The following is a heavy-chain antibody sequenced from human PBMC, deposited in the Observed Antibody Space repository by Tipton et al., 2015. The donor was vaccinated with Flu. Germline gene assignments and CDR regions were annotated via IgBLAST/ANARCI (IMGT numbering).Heavy chain of an antibody. D-gene: IGHD4-11*01. J-gene: IGHJ5*02. V-gene: IGHV4-4*02. CDR2: IFHGGSS. Sequence: TLSLTCAVPGGSIRSLNWWSWVRQPPGRGLEWIGDIFHGGSSNYNPSLKSRVTISVDTSKNQFSLEMRSVTAADMAVYYCVRRDFSNYVSDPKNWFDRWGQGTLVTVSS. CDR3: VRRDFSNYVSDPKNWFDR. CDR1: GGSIRSLNW.